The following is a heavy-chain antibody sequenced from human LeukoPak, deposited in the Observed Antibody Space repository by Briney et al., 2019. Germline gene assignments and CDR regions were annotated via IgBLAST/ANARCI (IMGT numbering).Heavy chain of an antibody. D-gene: IGHD6-13*01. CDR1: GYTFTSYY. Sequence: ASVNVSCKASGYTFTSYYMHWVRQAPGQGLEWMGIINPSGGSTSYAQKFQGRVTMTRDTSTSTVYMELSSLRSEDTAVYYCARAHYSSSWYGVGAGPDYWGQGTLVTVSS. V-gene: IGHV1-46*01. CDR2: INPSGGST. CDR3: ARAHYSSSWYGVGAGPDY. J-gene: IGHJ4*02.